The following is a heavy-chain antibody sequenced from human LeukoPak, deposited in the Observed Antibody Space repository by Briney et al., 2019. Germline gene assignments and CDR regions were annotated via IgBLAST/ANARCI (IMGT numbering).Heavy chain of an antibody. CDR3: AKVSGDSSGYYYRIDFYFDY. CDR2: ISGSGGST. D-gene: IGHD3-22*01. Sequence: GGSLRLSCAASGFTFSCYAMSWVRQAPGKGLEWVSAISGSGGSTYYADSVKGRFTISRDNSKNTLYLQMNSLRAEDTAVYYCAKVSGDSSGYYYRIDFYFDYWGQGTLVTVSS. V-gene: IGHV3-23*01. J-gene: IGHJ4*02. CDR1: GFTFSCYA.